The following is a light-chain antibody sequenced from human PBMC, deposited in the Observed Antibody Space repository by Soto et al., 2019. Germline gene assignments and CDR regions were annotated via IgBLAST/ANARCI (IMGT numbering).Light chain of an antibody. CDR2: DVN. V-gene: IGLV2-23*02. Sequence: QSVLTQPASVSGSPGQWIIVSCTGTNSDVGRYDHVSWLQHSPGKAPKVVIYDVNNRPSGVSNRFSGSKSDNTAALTISGLQAEDEGDYYCCSYAGDGVVFGGGTKLTVL. J-gene: IGLJ2*01. CDR3: CSYAGDGVV. CDR1: NSDVGRYDH.